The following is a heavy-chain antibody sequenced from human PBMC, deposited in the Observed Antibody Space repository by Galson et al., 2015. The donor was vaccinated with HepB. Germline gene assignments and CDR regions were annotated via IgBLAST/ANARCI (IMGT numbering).Heavy chain of an antibody. V-gene: IGHV3-23*01. CDR3: AKGKQWLRPYYFDY. D-gene: IGHD5-12*01. CDR2: ISGSGGNK. CDR1: GFTFSNYA. J-gene: IGHJ4*02. Sequence: SLRLSCAASGFTFSNYAVSWVRQAPGKGLEWVSAISGSGGNKYYADSVKGRFTISRDNSKNTLYVQMHSLRAEDTAVYYCAKGKQWLRPYYFDYWGQGTQVTVSS.